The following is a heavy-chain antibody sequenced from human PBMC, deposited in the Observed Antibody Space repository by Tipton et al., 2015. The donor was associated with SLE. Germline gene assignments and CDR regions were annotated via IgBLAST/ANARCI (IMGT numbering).Heavy chain of an antibody. V-gene: IGHV4-34*01. J-gene: IGHJ3*02. CDR3: ARGNRQLEPRGTFDI. CDR1: GGPFSGYY. D-gene: IGHD1-1*01. Sequence: TLSLTCAVYGGPFSGYYWSWIRQPPGKGLEWIGEINHSGSTNYNPSLKSRVTISVDTSKNQFSLKLSSVTAADTAVYYCARGNRQLEPRGTFDIWGQGTMVTVSS. CDR2: INHSGST.